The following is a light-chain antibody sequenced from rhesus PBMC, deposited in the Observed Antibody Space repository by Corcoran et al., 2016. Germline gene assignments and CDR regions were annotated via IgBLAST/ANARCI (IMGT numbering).Light chain of an antibody. V-gene: IGKV3-24*04. CDR2: GAS. CDR3: QQSGDSLT. J-gene: IGKJ4*01. Sequence: ETVVTQSPATLSLSPGETATLSCRACRIVGRYLAWYQQKPGQAPKLLIYGASDRATGTPDRFSGSGGATDFTLSISSLGPEDVGLYYCQQSGDSLTFGGGTKVEL. CDR1: RIVGRY.